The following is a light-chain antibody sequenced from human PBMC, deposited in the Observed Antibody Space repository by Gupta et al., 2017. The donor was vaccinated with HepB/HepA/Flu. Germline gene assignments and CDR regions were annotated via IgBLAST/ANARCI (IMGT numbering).Light chain of an antibody. Sequence: EIVLTQSPGTLSLSPGERATLSCRASQSVSNNFLAWYQQKPGQTPRLLIYATPNRATGIPDRFSGSGSGTDFTLTISRLEPEDFAMYYCQQYGSSPRTFGQGTKVEIK. CDR1: QSVSNNF. CDR2: ATP. J-gene: IGKJ1*01. V-gene: IGKV3-20*01. CDR3: QQYGSSPRT.